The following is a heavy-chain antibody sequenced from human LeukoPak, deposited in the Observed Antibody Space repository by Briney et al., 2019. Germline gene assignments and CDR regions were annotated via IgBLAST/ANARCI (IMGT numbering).Heavy chain of an antibody. D-gene: IGHD7-27*01. CDR3: ARESSGAYYYYYMDV. CDR2: IKQDGSEK. J-gene: IGHJ6*03. CDR1: GFTFSSYW. Sequence: GGSLRLSCAASGFTFSSYWMSWVRQAPGKGLEWVANIKQDGSEKYYVDSVKGRFTISRDNAKNSLYLQMSSLRAEDTAVYYCARESSGAYYYYYMDVWGKGTTVTVSS. V-gene: IGHV3-7*01.